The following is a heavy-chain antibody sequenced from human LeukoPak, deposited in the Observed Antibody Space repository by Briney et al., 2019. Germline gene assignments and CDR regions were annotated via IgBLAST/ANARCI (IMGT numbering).Heavy chain of an antibody. D-gene: IGHD4/OR15-4a*01. CDR1: GFTFRNYA. CDR3: ARRAGAYSHPYDY. J-gene: IGHJ4*02. CDR2: IYSDNT. Sequence: GGSLRLSCAASGFTFRNYAMSWVRQIPGKGLEWVSFIYSDNTHYSDSVKGRFTISRDNSKNTLYLQMNSLRAEDTAVYYCARRAGAYSHPYDYWGQGTLVTVSS. V-gene: IGHV3-53*01.